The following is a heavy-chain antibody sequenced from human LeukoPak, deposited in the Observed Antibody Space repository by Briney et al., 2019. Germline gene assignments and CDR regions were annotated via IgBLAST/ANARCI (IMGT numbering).Heavy chain of an antibody. J-gene: IGHJ4*02. CDR2: INQDGSEK. D-gene: IGHD1-1*01. Sequence: PGGSLRLSCAASGFTFSSYWMSWVRQAPGKGLEWVANINQDGSEKYYVDSVKGRFTISRDNAKNSLYLQMNSLRAEDTAVYYCARTRWTTGTTYFDYWGQGTLVTVSS. CDR3: ARTRWTTGTTYFDY. V-gene: IGHV3-7*01. CDR1: GFTFSSYW.